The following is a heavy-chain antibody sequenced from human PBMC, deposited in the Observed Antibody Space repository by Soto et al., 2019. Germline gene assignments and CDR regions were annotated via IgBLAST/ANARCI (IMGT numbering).Heavy chain of an antibody. CDR1: GYSFTSYG. CDR3: ARDWYCSSTSCHARWWSDP. CDR2: ISAYNGNT. J-gene: IGHJ5*02. D-gene: IGHD2-2*01. V-gene: IGHV1-18*01. Sequence: AAGKVSCKASGYSFTSYGISWGRQAPGQGLEWMGWISAYNGNTNYAQKLQGRVTMTTDTSTSTAYMELRSLRSDDTAVYYCARDWYCSSTSCHARWWSDPWGPGPLVTLSS.